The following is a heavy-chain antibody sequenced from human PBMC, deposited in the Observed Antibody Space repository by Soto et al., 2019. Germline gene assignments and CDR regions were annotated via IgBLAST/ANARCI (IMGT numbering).Heavy chain of an antibody. Sequence: GASVKVSCNASGGTFSSYAISWVRQAPGQGLEWMGGIIPIFGTANYAQKFQGRVTITADESTSTAYMELSSLRSEDTDVYYCARGPPREYSSSWYGYGAFEIWGQGTMVTVSS. V-gene: IGHV1-69*13. D-gene: IGHD6-13*01. CDR1: GGTFSSYA. J-gene: IGHJ3*02. CDR3: ARGPPREYSSSWYGYGAFEI. CDR2: IIPIFGTA.